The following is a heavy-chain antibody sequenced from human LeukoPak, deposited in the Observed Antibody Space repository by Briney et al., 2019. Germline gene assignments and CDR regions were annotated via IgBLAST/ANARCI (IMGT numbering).Heavy chain of an antibody. CDR3: AGGQYCSGGSCYTFDY. Sequence: PSETLSLTCTVSGGSVSSGSYYWSWIRQPPGKGLEWIGYIYYSGGTNYNPSLKSRVTISVDTSKNQFSLKLSSVTAADTAVYYCAGGQYCSGGSCYTFDYWGQGTLVTVSS. J-gene: IGHJ4*02. D-gene: IGHD2-15*01. CDR1: GGSVSSGSYY. CDR2: IYYSGGT. V-gene: IGHV4-61*01.